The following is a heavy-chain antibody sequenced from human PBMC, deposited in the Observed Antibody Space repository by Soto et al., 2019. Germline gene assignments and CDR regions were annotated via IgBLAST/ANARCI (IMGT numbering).Heavy chain of an antibody. CDR2: VYHNGIM. D-gene: IGHD3-10*01. Sequence: SETLSLTCSFSGYSIISGYYWGCVRQAPGKGLEWLGSVYHNGIMFHNPSFQSRVTISVDTSKNQFSLNLRSVTAADTAVYYCAALWFGELAFNYWGHGILVTVSS. J-gene: IGHJ4*01. V-gene: IGHV4-38-2*02. CDR3: AALWFGELAFNY. CDR1: GYSIISGYY.